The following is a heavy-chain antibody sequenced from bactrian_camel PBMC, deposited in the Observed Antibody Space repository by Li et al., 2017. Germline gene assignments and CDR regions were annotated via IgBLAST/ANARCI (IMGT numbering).Heavy chain of an antibody. D-gene: IGHD4*01. CDR3: AAIITMSTMSTCPRNN. J-gene: IGHJ4*01. V-gene: IGHV3S55*01. Sequence: QLVESGGGSVQAGGSLRLSCATSEYTCVGWFRQAPGKEREGVAAVDSENNTFVADSVKSRFTISKDNIRDTMYLQMNSLKTEDTAVYYCAAIITMSTMSTCPRNNWGQGTQVTVS. CDR1: EYTCV. CDR2: VDSENNT.